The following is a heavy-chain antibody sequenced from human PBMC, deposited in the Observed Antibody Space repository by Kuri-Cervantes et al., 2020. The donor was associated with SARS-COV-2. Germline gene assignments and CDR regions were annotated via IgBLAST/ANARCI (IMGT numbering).Heavy chain of an antibody. CDR3: ATSGGAAYCGGDCYSGWFDP. V-gene: IGHV4-31*03. J-gene: IGHJ5*02. CDR2: IYYSGST. Sequence: SETLSLTCTVSGGSISSGGYCWSWIRQHPGKGLEWIGYIYYSGSTYYNPSLKSRVTISVDTSKNQFSLKLSSVTAADTAVYYCATSGGAAYCGGDCYSGWFDPWGQGTLVTVSS. D-gene: IGHD2-21*02. CDR1: GGSISSGGYC.